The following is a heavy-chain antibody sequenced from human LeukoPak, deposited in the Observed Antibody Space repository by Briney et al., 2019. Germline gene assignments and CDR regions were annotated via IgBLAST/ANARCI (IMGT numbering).Heavy chain of an antibody. D-gene: IGHD1-26*01. CDR2: FDPEDGET. CDR3: AALVGATTGIDY. Sequence: ASVKVSCKVSGYTLTELSMHWVRQGPGKGLEWMGGFDPEDGETIYAQKFQGRVTMTEDTSTDTAYMELSSLRSEDTAVYYCAALVGATTGIDYWGQGTLVTVSS. J-gene: IGHJ4*02. V-gene: IGHV1-24*01. CDR1: GYTLTELS.